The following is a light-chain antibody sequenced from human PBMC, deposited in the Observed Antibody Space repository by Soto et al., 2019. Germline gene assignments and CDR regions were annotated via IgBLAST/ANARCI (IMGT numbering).Light chain of an antibody. V-gene: IGKV3D-7*01. CDR3: QHYNSYSEA. CDR2: GAS. CDR1: QSVSSSY. Sequence: VLTQSPGTLSLPPGEGGTRAFRASQSVSSSYLAWYQQKPGQAPRLLIYGASTRAAGIPARFSGSGSGTDFTLTISSLQPDDFATYYCQHYNSYSEAFGQGTKVDI. J-gene: IGKJ1*01.